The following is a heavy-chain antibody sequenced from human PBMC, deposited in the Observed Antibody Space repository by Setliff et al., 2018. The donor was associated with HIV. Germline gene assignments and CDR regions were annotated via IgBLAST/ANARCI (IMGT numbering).Heavy chain of an antibody. D-gene: IGHD1-26*01. CDR2: LFHTGSS. Sequence: SETLSLTCTVSGDSLAGSRYSWGWVRQPPGQGLEWLGNLFHTGSSYFNPSLKSRITISADTPKNQFSLKLSSVTAADTAVYYCAREGTYSGTYWVRRVASFDIWGQGTMVTVSS. CDR1: GDSLAGSRYS. V-gene: IGHV4-39*07. CDR3: AREGTYSGTYWVRRVASFDI. J-gene: IGHJ3*02.